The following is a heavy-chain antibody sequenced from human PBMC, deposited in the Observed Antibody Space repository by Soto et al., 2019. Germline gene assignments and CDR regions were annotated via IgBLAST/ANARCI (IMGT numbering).Heavy chain of an antibody. CDR1: GDSISSGGYY. CDR2: IYYTGST. V-gene: IGHV4-31*03. Sequence: QVQLQESGPGLVKPSQTLSITCTVSGDSISSGGYYWNWIRQHPGKGLEWLGYIYYTGSTYYNPSLESRVTISVDTSKNQFSLMLSSVSAADAAVYYCARSNYYYFYMDVWGSGATVTVSS. J-gene: IGHJ6*03. CDR3: ARSNYYYFYMDV.